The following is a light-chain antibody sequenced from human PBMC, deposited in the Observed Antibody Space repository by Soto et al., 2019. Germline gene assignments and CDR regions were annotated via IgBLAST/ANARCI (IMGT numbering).Light chain of an antibody. CDR1: QNILYSSDNKNY. Sequence: DIVMTQSPDSLAVFLGERASINCKSSQNILYSSDNKNYLAWFQQKPGQPPKMLIYWASTRESGVPDRFSGSGSGTDFTLTISNLQAEDVAVYFCQQHYSTPITFGQGTRLEIK. CDR2: WAS. V-gene: IGKV4-1*01. J-gene: IGKJ5*01. CDR3: QQHYSTPIT.